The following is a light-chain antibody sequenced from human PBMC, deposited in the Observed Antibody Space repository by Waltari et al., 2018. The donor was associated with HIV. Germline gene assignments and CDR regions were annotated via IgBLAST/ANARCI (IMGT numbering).Light chain of an antibody. Sequence: QSALTQPRPVSGPPGQPVTISCPGTSRGVGAYTHVSWYQQHPGKAPKHMIYDVNKRPSGVPDRFSGSKSGNTASLNISGLQAEDESDYYCCSYAGIWGVFGTGTKVTVL. CDR2: DVN. CDR3: CSYAGIWGV. J-gene: IGLJ1*01. CDR1: SRGVGAYTH. V-gene: IGLV2-11*01.